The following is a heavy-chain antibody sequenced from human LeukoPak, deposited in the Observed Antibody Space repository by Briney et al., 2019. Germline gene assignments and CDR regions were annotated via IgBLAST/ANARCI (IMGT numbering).Heavy chain of an antibody. CDR2: ISYDGSNK. D-gene: IGHD6-6*01. CDR3: ARDRERYSSSPPFGY. J-gene: IGHJ4*02. Sequence: GGSLRLFCAASGFTFSSYAMHWVRQARGKGLEWVAVISYDGSNKYYADSVKGRFTISRDNSKNTLYLQMNSLRAEDTAVYYCARDRERYSSSPPFGYWGQGTLVTVSS. CDR1: GFTFSSYA. V-gene: IGHV3-30-3*01.